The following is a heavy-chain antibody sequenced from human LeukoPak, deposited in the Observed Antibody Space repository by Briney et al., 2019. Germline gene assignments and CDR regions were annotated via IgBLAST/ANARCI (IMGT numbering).Heavy chain of an antibody. Sequence: GGSLRLSCAASGFTFSSYAMHWVRQAPGKGLEWVAVISYDGSNKYYADSVKGRFTISRDNSKNTLYLQMNSLRAEDTAVYYCARALYFDYWGQGTLDTVSS. CDR1: GFTFSSYA. J-gene: IGHJ4*02. CDR2: ISYDGSNK. CDR3: ARALYFDY. V-gene: IGHV3-30-3*01.